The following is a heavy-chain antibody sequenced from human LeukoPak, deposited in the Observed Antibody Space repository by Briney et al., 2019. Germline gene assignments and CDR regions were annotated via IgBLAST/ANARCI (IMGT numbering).Heavy chain of an antibody. V-gene: IGHV4-30-2*01. Sequence: SETLSLTCAVSGGSISSGGYSWTWIRQPPGKGLEWIGYIYDSGSTYYSPSLKSRVTISVDRSKNHFSLKLSSVTAADTAVYYCACGSRYCSGGSCVNWFDPWGQGTLVTVSS. CDR2: IYDSGST. CDR1: GGSISSGGYS. D-gene: IGHD2-15*01. J-gene: IGHJ5*02. CDR3: ACGSRYCSGGSCVNWFDP.